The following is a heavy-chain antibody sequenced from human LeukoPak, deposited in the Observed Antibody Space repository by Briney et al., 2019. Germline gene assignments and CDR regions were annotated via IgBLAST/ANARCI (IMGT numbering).Heavy chain of an antibody. CDR1: GDSVSSNSAA. J-gene: IGHJ4*02. D-gene: IGHD2-15*01. Sequence: SQTLSLTCAISGDSVSSNSAAWNWIRQSPSRGLEWLGRTCYRSKWYNDYAVSVKSRITINPDTSKNQFSLQLSSVTAADTAVYYCARGRHCSGGSCYLPFDYWGQGTLVTVSS. V-gene: IGHV6-1*01. CDR2: TCYRSKWYN. CDR3: ARGRHCSGGSCYLPFDY.